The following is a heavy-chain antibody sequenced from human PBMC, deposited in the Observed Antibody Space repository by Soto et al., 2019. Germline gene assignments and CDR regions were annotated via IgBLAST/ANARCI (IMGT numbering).Heavy chain of an antibody. J-gene: IGHJ3*02. Sequence: QVQLVESVGGVVQPGRSLRLSCAASGFMFSGFGMHGVRQAPGKGLQSVAGISKDGSKKYYADSVKGRFTISRDNSKKTLYLQMNSLRAEDTAVYYCANPSGYYFGLGSHDEASDMWGQGTGVTVFS. CDR2: ISKDGSKK. V-gene: IGHV3-30*18. CDR3: ANPSGYYFGLGSHDEASDM. D-gene: IGHD3-10*01. CDR1: GFMFSGFG.